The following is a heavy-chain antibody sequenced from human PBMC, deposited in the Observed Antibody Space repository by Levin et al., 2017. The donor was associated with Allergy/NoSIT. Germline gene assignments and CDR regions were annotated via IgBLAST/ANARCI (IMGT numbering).Heavy chain of an antibody. V-gene: IGHV4-30-4*01. D-gene: IGHD3-10*01. CDR2: IYYSGST. Sequence: LRLSCTVSGGSISSGDYYWSWIRQPPGKGLEWIGYIYYSGSTYYNPSLKSRVTISVDTSKNQFSLKLSSVTAADTAVYYCARVQYFGSGSYCFDYWGQGTLVTVSS. CDR3: ARVQYFGSGSYCFDY. J-gene: IGHJ4*02. CDR1: GGSISSGDYY.